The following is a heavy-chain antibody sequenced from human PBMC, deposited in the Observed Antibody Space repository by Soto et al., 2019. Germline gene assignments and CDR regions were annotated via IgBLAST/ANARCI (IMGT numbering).Heavy chain of an antibody. J-gene: IGHJ5*02. CDR3: ARSPRGYYALWFDP. CDR1: GCTFSSYA. Sequence: GASVKVSCKASGCTFSSYAISWVRQAPGQGLEWMGGIIPIFGTANYAQKFQGRVTITADESTSTAYMELSSLRSEDTAVYYCARSPRGYYALWFDPWGQGTLVTVS. V-gene: IGHV1-69*13. D-gene: IGHD3-22*01. CDR2: IIPIFGTA.